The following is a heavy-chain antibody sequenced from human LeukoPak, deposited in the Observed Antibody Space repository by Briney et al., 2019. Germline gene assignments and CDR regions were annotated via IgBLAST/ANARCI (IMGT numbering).Heavy chain of an antibody. D-gene: IGHD7-27*01. J-gene: IGHJ4*02. CDR1: GGSISSGSYY. Sequence: SETLSLTCTVSGGSISSGSYYWSWIRQPAGKGLEWIGRIYTSGSTNYNPSLKSRVTISVDTSKNQFSLKLSSVTAADTAVYYCARDSLGSAYFDYWGQGTLVTVSS. V-gene: IGHV4-61*02. CDR3: ARDSLGSAYFDY. CDR2: IYTSGST.